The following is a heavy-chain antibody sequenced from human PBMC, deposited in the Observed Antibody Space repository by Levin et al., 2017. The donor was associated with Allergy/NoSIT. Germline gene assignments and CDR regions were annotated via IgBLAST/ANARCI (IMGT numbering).Heavy chain of an antibody. D-gene: IGHD3-10*01. CDR3: ARHYPSSTMVRGVNTFFDY. CDR1: GGSISSSSYY. J-gene: IGHJ4*02. CDR2: IYYSGST. Sequence: SQTLSLTCTVSGGSISSSSYYWGWIRQPPGKGLEWIGSIYYSGSTYYNPSLKSRVTISVDTSKNQFSLKLSSVTAADTAVYYCARHYPSSTMVRGVNTFFDYWGQGTLVTVSS. V-gene: IGHV4-39*01.